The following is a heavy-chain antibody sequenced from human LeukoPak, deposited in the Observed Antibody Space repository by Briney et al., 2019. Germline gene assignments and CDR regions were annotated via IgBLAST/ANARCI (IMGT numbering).Heavy chain of an antibody. Sequence: GGSLRLSCAASRFTFSSYGMHWVRQAPGKGLEWVAFIRYDGSNKYYADSVKGRFTISRDNSKNTLYLQMNSLRAEDTAVYYCAREAYDAYSYGSYFDYWGQGTLVTVSS. J-gene: IGHJ4*02. V-gene: IGHV3-30*02. CDR2: IRYDGSNK. CDR3: AREAYDAYSYGSYFDY. CDR1: RFTFSSYG. D-gene: IGHD5-18*01.